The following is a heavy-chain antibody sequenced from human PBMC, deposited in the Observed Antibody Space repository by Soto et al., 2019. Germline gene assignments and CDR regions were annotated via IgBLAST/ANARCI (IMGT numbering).Heavy chain of an antibody. D-gene: IGHD6-13*01. CDR1: GGSISGSSYY. J-gene: IGHJ5*02. V-gene: IGHV4-39*01. CDR3: ARLGSSWYSIGSGWFDP. Sequence: QLQLQESGPGLVKPSETLSLTCTVSGGSISGSSYYWGWIRQPPGKGLEWIGSIYYSGSTYYNPSLKSRVTMSVDTSKSQFSLTLSSVTAADTAVYYCARLGSSWYSIGSGWFDPWGQGTLVTVSS. CDR2: IYYSGST.